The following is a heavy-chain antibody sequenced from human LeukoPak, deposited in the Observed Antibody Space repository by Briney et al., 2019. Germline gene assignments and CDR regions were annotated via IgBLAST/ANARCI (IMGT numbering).Heavy chain of an antibody. CDR1: GYTFTSYY. CDR2: INPSAGST. V-gene: IGHV1-46*01. CDR3: ARARDRQYYYDSSGYYDY. D-gene: IGHD3-22*01. J-gene: IGHJ4*02. Sequence: ASVKVSCKASGYTFTSYYMYWVRQAPGQGLEWMGLINPSAGSTSNAQKFQDRVTMTRDTSTSTVYMELRSLRSDDTAVYYCARARDRQYYYDSSGYYDYWGQGTLVTVSS.